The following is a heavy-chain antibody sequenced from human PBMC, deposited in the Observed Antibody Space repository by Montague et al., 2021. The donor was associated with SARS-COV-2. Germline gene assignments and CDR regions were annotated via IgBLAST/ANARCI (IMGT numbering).Heavy chain of an antibody. CDR1: FGSISTYY. Sequence: SKTLSLTCTVSFGSISTYYWSWIRQPPGKGLEWIGFIFYNGSTKYNPSLKRRVSISLDTSKNQFSLKLSSVTAADTAVYYCARQDAWAYCGDVCYRGWFDFWGQGTMVTVSS. J-gene: IGHJ5*01. CDR2: IFYNGST. CDR3: ARQDAWAYCGDVCYRGWFDF. D-gene: IGHD2-21*01. V-gene: IGHV4-59*01.